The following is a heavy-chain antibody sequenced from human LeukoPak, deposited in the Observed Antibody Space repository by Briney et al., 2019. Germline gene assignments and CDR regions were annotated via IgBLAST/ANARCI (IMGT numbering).Heavy chain of an antibody. CDR1: GGSIMTTNW. CDR3: TRESGAFSPFGF. V-gene: IGHV4-4*02. D-gene: IGHD1-26*01. Sequence: SETLSLTCDVSGGSIMTTNWWSWVRQPPNKGLEWIGEVHLSGATNYNPSLESRVTMSIDTSKHHLSLELTSVTAADTAMYYCTRESGAFSPFGFWGQGTLVTVSS. J-gene: IGHJ4*02. CDR2: VHLSGAT.